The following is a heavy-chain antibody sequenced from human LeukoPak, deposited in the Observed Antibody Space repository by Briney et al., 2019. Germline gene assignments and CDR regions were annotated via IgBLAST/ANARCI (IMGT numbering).Heavy chain of an antibody. Sequence: SETLSLTCTVSGGSISSSSYYWGWIRQPPGKGLEWIGSIYYSGSTYYNPSLKSRVTISVDTSKNQFSLKLSSVTAADTAVYYCARTSSSWPHDAFDIWGQGTMVTVSS. D-gene: IGHD6-13*01. J-gene: IGHJ3*02. CDR2: IYYSGST. V-gene: IGHV4-39*01. CDR3: ARTSSSWPHDAFDI. CDR1: GGSISSSSYY.